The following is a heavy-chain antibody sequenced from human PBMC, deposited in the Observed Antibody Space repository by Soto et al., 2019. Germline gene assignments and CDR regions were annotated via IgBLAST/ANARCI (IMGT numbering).Heavy chain of an antibody. J-gene: IGHJ4*02. D-gene: IGHD3-10*01. CDR2: ISYDGSNK. CDR1: GFTFSSYG. Sequence: PGGSLRLSCAPSGFTFSSYGVHWVRQAPGKGLEWVAVISYDGSNKYYADSVKGRFTISRDNSKNTLYLQMNSLRAEDTAVYYCAKEGGSGRPPLFDYWGQGTLVTVSS. V-gene: IGHV3-30*18. CDR3: AKEGGSGRPPLFDY.